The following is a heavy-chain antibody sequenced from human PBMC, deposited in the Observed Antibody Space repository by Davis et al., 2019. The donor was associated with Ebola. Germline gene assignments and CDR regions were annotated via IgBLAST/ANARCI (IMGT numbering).Heavy chain of an antibody. D-gene: IGHD3-9*01. CDR3: ARGVGTGYYPNNWFDP. CDR1: GYTFTSYG. V-gene: IGHV1-8*03. Sequence: ASVKVSCKASGYTFTSYGISWVRQAPGQGLEWMGIINPSGGSTSYAQKFQGRVTITRNTSISTAYMELSSLRSEDTAVYYCARGVGTGYYPNNWFDPWGQGTLVTVSS. J-gene: IGHJ5*02. CDR2: INPSGGST.